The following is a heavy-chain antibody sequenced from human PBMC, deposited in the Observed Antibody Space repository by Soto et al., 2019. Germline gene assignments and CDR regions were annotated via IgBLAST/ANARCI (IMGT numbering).Heavy chain of an antibody. V-gene: IGHV1-69*06. J-gene: IGHJ4*02. CDR2: IIPIFGAA. CDR1: GGTFSSYA. D-gene: IGHD6-13*01. CDR3: ARGDSSSWYEPRPIDY. Sequence: SVKVSCKASGGTFSSYAISWVRQAPGQGLEWMGGIIPIFGAANYAQKFQGRVTMTADKSTSTAYMELSSLRSDDTAAYYCARGDSSSWYEPRPIDYWGQGTLVTVSS.